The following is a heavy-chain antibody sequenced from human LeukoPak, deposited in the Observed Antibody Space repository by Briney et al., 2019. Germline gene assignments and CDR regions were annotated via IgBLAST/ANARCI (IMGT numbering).Heavy chain of an antibody. J-gene: IGHJ4*02. CDR1: GFTFSAFG. D-gene: IGHD3-10*01. V-gene: IGHV3-30*18. CDR3: AKNEYSYASGSTHFDF. CDR2: ISFDGSNE. Sequence: PGGSLRLSCAASGFTFSAFGMHWVRQAPSKGLEWVAVISFDGSNEYYGDSVKGRFTISRDTSKNTLYLQMNSLKPEDTAIYYCAKNEYSYASGSTHFDFWGQGTPVTVSA.